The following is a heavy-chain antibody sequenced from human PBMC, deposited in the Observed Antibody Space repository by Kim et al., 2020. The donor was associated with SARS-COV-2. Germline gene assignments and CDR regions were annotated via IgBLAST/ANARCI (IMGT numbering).Heavy chain of an antibody. Sequence: GGSLRLSCAASGFTFSSYAMHWVRQAPGKGLEWVAVISYDGSNKYYADSVKGRFTISRDNSKNTLYLQMNSLRAEDTAVYYCARDFGASRADSDWGQGTLVTVSS. CDR2: ISYDGSNK. D-gene: IGHD3-3*01. V-gene: IGHV3-30*04. CDR3: ARDFGASRADSD. CDR1: GFTFSSYA. J-gene: IGHJ4*02.